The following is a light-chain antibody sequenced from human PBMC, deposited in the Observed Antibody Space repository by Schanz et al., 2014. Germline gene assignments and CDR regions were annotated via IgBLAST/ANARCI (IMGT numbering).Light chain of an antibody. CDR3: NSYAGSNNWV. CDR2: EGS. Sequence: QSALTQPASVSGSPGQSITISCTGTSSDVGSYNLVSWYQQHPGKAPKLMIYEGSKRPSGVSNRISGSKSGNTASLTISGVQAEDEADYYCNSYAGSNNWVFGGGTKLTVL. V-gene: IGLV2-23*01. J-gene: IGLJ3*02. CDR1: SSDVGSYNL.